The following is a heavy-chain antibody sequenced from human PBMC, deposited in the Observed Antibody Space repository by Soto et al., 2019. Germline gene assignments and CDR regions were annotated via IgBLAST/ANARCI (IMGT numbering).Heavy chain of an antibody. Sequence: SVKVSCKASGGTFSSYAISWVRQAPGQGLEWMGGIIPIFGTANYAQKFQGRVTITADESTSTAYMELSSLRSEDTAVYYCARSLLRLGELSSTPFDYWGQGTLVTVSS. CDR3: ARSLLRLGELSSTPFDY. V-gene: IGHV1-69*13. CDR1: GGTFSSYA. D-gene: IGHD3-16*02. CDR2: IIPIFGTA. J-gene: IGHJ4*02.